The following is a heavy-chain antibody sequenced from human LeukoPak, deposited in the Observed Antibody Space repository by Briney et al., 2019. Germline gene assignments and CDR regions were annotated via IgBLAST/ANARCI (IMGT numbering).Heavy chain of an antibody. CDR3: ARHISQYYDFWSGYYPGGMDV. D-gene: IGHD3-3*01. CDR2: IYTCRST. V-gene: IGHV4-4*09. Sequence: SDTLSLPCTVSRCSISSYYWSWIRPPPGKGLVWIVYIYTCRSTNHNPSLPSRVTLPVDTSKNQFSLKLSSVPAADTAVYYCARHISQYYDFWSGYYPGGMDVWGKGTTVTVSS. CDR1: RCSISSYY. J-gene: IGHJ6*04.